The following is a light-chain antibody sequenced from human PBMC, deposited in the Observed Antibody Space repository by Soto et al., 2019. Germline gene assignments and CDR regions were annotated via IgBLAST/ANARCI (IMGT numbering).Light chain of an antibody. CDR1: QSVNSD. J-gene: IGKJ4*01. V-gene: IGKV3-15*01. CDR2: SAS. CDR3: QQYHNWPPIT. Sequence: EIVMTQSPGTLSVSPGERATLSCRASQSVNSDLAWYQQKPGQAPRLLIYSASTRATGIPARFSGSGSGTEFTLTISSLQSEDFGIYYCQQYHNWPPITFGGGTKVEIK.